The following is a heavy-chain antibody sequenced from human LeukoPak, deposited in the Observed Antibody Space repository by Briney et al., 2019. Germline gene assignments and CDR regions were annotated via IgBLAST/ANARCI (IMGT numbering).Heavy chain of an antibody. CDR3: ATVRPENSGSYYWDY. Sequence: SETLSLTCTVSGGSISSYYWSWIRQPPGKGLEWIGCFYYSGNTNSNPPLKSRVAISVDTSKNQFSLKLMSVTAADAAVYYCATVRPENSGSYYWDYWGQGTLVTVSS. D-gene: IGHD1-26*01. J-gene: IGHJ4*02. CDR2: FYYSGNT. V-gene: IGHV4-59*08. CDR1: GGSISSYY.